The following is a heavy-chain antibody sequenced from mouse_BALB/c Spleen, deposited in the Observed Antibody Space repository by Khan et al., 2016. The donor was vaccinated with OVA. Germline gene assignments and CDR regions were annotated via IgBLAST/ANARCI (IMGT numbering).Heavy chain of an antibody. D-gene: IGHD1-1*01. V-gene: IGHV1S136*01. J-gene: IGHJ3*01. Sequence: EVQLQESGPEVVKPGASVKMSCKASGYTFTSYVMHWVRRKPGQGLEWIGYIYPFNDATKFNEKFNGKATLTSDKSSSTAYMELSSLTSEDSAVYYCAPVGSYYASFVYWGQGTLVTVSA. CDR2: IYPFNDAT. CDR1: GYTFTSYV. CDR3: APVGSYYASFVY.